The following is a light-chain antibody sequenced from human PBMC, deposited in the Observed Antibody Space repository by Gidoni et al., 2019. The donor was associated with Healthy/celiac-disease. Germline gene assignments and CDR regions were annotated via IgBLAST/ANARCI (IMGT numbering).Light chain of an antibody. CDR1: NIVSKN. CDR3: QVWDSSTVV. J-gene: IGLJ2*01. CDR2: RDS. V-gene: IGLV3-9*01. Sequence: SYELTQPLSVSVALGQTARITCGGNNIVSKNVHWYQQKPGQAPVLVISRDSNRPSGIPERCSGSNSGNTATLTISRAQAGDEDDYYCQVWDSSTVVFGGGTKLTVL.